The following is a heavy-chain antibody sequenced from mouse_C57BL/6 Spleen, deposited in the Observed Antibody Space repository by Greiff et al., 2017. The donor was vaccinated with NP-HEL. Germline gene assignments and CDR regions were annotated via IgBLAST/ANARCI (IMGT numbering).Heavy chain of an antibody. V-gene: IGHV1-52*01. CDR3: ARQDGSSFAWFAY. CDR1: GYTFTSYW. J-gene: IGHJ3*01. CDR2: IDPSDSET. Sequence: QVQLKQPGAELVRPGSSVKLSCKASGYTFTSYWMHWVKQRPIQGLAWIGNIDPSDSETHYNQKFKDKATLTVDKSSSTAYMQLSSLTSEDSAVYYCARQDGSSFAWFAYWGQGTLVTVSA. D-gene: IGHD1-1*01.